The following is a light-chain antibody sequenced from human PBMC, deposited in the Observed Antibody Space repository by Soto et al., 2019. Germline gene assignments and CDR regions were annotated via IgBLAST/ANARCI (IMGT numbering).Light chain of an antibody. CDR2: DVS. Sequence: QSALTQPRSVSGSPGQSVTISCTGTSSDVGGYNYVSWYQQHPGKAPKLMIYDVSERPSGVPDRFSGSKSGNTASLTISGLQAEDEADYYCCSYGGFYNYVFGTGTTLTVL. CDR3: CSYGGFYNYV. CDR1: SSDVGGYNY. J-gene: IGLJ1*01. V-gene: IGLV2-11*01.